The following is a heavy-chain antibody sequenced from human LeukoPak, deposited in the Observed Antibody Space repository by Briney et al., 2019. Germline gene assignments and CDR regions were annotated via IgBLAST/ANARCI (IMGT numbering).Heavy chain of an antibody. D-gene: IGHD2-15*01. V-gene: IGHV4-59*01. Sequence: PSETLSLTCTVSGGSISSYYWSWIRQPPGKGLEWIGYIYYSVRTNYNPSLKSRVTISVDTSKKQFSLKLSSVTAADTAVYYCARGGLRGWFDPWGQGTLVTVSS. CDR1: GGSISSYY. CDR3: ARGGLRGWFDP. CDR2: IYYSVRT. J-gene: IGHJ5*02.